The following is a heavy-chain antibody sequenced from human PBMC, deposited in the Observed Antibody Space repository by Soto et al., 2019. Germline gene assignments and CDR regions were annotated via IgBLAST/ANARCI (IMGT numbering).Heavy chain of an antibody. J-gene: IGHJ4*03. CDR2: IGGSGRTT. CDR1: AFTFNNYA. Sequence: PGGSLRLSCAASAFTFNNYAISWVRQAPGKGLEWVSGIGGSGRTTYYADSVKGRFTISRANSNNTLFLQMNSLRAQDTAVYYSGKGRCSNSSSDYYDYWRQGTLVTVSS. CDR3: GKGRCSNSSSDYYDY. D-gene: IGHD6-19*01. V-gene: IGHV3-23*01.